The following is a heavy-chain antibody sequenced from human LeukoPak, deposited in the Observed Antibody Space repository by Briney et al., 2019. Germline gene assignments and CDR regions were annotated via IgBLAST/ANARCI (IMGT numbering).Heavy chain of an antibody. CDR3: ARSHYSGYYETSFDP. Sequence: ASVKVSCKTSGYTFTAYGISWVRQAPGQGRQWMGWISAYNNNTNYAQTLQDRLTMTTDTSTRTAYMELRSLRSDDTAMYYCARSHYSGYYETSFDPWGQGTLVTVSS. CDR2: ISAYNNNT. V-gene: IGHV1-18*01. J-gene: IGHJ5*02. D-gene: IGHD3-22*01. CDR1: GYTFTAYG.